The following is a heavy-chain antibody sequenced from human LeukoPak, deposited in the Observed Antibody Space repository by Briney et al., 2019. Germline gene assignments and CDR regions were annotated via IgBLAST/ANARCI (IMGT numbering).Heavy chain of an antibody. CDR3: ARQDGSYAFDI. V-gene: IGHV5-51*01. Sequence: GESLKISCKDSGYSFTINWIGWVRQMPGKGLEWMGTIYPGDSDTRYSPSFQGQVTISVDKSISTAYLQWSSLKAADTAMYFCARQDGSYAFDIWGQGTMVTVSS. D-gene: IGHD2-15*01. J-gene: IGHJ3*02. CDR1: GYSFTINW. CDR2: IYPGDSDT.